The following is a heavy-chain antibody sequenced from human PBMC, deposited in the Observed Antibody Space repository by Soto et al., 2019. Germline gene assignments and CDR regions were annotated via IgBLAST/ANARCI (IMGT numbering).Heavy chain of an antibody. Sequence: GGSLRLSCAASGFTFSSYGMHWVRQAPGKWLEWVAVIWYDGSNKYYADSVKGRFTISRDNSKNTLYLQMNSLRAEDTAVYYCARDGYNWNHGGWFDPWGQGTLVTVSS. V-gene: IGHV3-33*01. J-gene: IGHJ5*02. CDR1: GFTFSSYG. CDR3: ARDGYNWNHGGWFDP. CDR2: IWYDGSNK. D-gene: IGHD1-20*01.